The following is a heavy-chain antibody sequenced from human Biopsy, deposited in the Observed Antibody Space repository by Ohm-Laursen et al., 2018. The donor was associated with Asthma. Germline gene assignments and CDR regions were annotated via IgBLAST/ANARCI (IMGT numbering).Heavy chain of an antibody. J-gene: IGHJ4*02. CDR1: GGTFSSYA. Sequence: GSSVKVSCKASGGTFSSYAISWVRQAPGQGLEWMGGIIPIFGTANYAQKFQGRVTITADESTSTAYMELSSLRSEDTAVYYCARGRIAARQRRYYFDHWGQGTLVTVSS. CDR2: IIPIFGTA. V-gene: IGHV1-69*01. D-gene: IGHD6-6*01. CDR3: ARGRIAARQRRYYFDH.